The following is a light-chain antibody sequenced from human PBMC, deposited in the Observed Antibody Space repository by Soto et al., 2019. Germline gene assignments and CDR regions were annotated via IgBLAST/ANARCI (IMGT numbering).Light chain of an antibody. V-gene: IGLV2-8*01. Sequence: QSALTQPPSASGSPGQSVTISCTGNSNDVGHSSFISWYQQHPGKGPKLIIYEVSKRPSGVPDRFSGSKSGNTASLSVSGHQFEVEDDYSRNAQADNGKHVFGTGTKVTVL. CDR2: EVS. CDR3: NAQADNGKHV. CDR1: SNDVGHSSF. J-gene: IGLJ1*01.